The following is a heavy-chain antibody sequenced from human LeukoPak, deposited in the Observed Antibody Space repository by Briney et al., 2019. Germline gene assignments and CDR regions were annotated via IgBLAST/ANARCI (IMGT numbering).Heavy chain of an antibody. V-gene: IGHV1-69*04. D-gene: IGHD1-7*01. CDR2: IIPILGIA. CDR1: GGTFSSYA. Sequence: ASVKVSCKASGGTFSSYAISWVRQAPGQGLEWMGRIIPILGIANYAQKFQGRVTITADKSTSTAYMELSSLRSEDTAVYYCARDNDWNYLGYYYYGMDVWGQGTTVTVSS. J-gene: IGHJ6*02. CDR3: ARDNDWNYLGYYYYGMDV.